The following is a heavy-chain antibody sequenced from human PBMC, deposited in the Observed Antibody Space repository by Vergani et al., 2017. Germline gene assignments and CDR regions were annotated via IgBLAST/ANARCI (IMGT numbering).Heavy chain of an antibody. CDR2: ISSSSSYI. D-gene: IGHD4-23*01. CDR3: AKQHYGGTVTYFDY. CDR1: GFIFIPYT. V-gene: IGHV3-21*01. J-gene: IGHJ4*02. Sequence: EVQLVESGEGLLKPGGSLKLSFEPSGFIFIPYTLNGSREAPGKGLKWFSSISSSSSYIYYAYSVKGRFTISRDNAKNSLYLQMNSLRAEDTAVYYCAKQHYGGTVTYFDYWGQGTLVTVSS.